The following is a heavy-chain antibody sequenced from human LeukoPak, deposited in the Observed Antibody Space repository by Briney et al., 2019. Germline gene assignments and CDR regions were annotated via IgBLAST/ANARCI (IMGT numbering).Heavy chain of an antibody. CDR2: ISSSSSYI. CDR3: AREYCSSTSCYTPVPGVSDC. D-gene: IGHD2-2*02. V-gene: IGHV3-21*01. J-gene: IGHJ4*02. CDR1: GFTFSSYS. Sequence: PGGSLRLSCAASGFTFSSYSMNWVRQAPGKGLEWVSSISSSSSYIYYADSVKGRFTISRDNAKNSLYLQMNSLRAEDTAVYYCAREYCSSTSCYTPVPGVSDCWGQGTLVTVSS.